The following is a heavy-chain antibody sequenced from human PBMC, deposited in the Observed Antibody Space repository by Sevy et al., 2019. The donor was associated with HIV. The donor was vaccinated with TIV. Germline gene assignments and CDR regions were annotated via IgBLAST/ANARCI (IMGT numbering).Heavy chain of an antibody. V-gene: IGHV3-11*01. CDR1: TFTFSDYY. J-gene: IGHJ4*02. CDR2: ISSGGSNK. Sequence: GGSLRLSCAASTFTFSDYYMTWIRQAPGKGLEWVSHISSGGSNKYYAYSLKGRFTISRDNAKNSLYLQMNSLRVENTALYYCARVRYNYGSYYFDYWGQGTLVTVSS. CDR3: ARVRYNYGSYYFDY. D-gene: IGHD5-18*01.